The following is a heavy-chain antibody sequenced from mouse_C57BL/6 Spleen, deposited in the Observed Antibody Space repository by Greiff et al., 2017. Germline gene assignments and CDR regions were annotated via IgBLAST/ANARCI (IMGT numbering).Heavy chain of an antibody. D-gene: IGHD1-1*01. Sequence: QVQLKQPGAELVKPGASVKLSCKASGYTFTSYWMHWVKQRPGQGLEWIGMIHPNSGSTNYNEKFKSKATLTVDKSSSTAYMQLSSLTSEDSAVYYCARVGYGSSSWFAYWGQGTLVTVSA. CDR1: GYTFTSYW. CDR3: ARVGYGSSSWFAY. V-gene: IGHV1-64*01. J-gene: IGHJ3*01. CDR2: IHPNSGST.